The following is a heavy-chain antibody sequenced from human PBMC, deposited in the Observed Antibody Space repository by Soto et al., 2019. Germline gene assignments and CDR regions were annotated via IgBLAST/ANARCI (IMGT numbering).Heavy chain of an antibody. D-gene: IGHD3-22*01. CDR3: ARGMVWDYYDSSGYYDQSLYGMDV. CDR2: ISYDGSNK. CDR1: GFTFSSYA. J-gene: IGHJ6*02. Sequence: QVQLVESGGGVVQPGRSLRLSCAASGFTFSSYAMHWVRQAPGKGLEWVAVISYDGSNKYYADSVKGRFTISRDNSKNTLYLQMNSLRAEDTAVYYCARGMVWDYYDSSGYYDQSLYGMDVWGQGTTVTVSS. V-gene: IGHV3-30-3*01.